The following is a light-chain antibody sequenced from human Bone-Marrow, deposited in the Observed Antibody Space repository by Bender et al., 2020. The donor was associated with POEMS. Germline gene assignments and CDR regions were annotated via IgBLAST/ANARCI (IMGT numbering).Light chain of an antibody. CDR3: SSYTTSSSPV. CDR2: GNV. V-gene: IGLV1-40*01. CDR1: NSNIGAGYD. Sequence: QSVLTQPPSVSGAPGQKVTISCTGSNSNIGAGYDVHWYQHLPGTAPKLLVSGNVNRPSGVPDRFSGSKSGTSASLAISGLRSEDEADYYCSSYTTSSSPVFGGGTTLTVL. J-gene: IGLJ3*02.